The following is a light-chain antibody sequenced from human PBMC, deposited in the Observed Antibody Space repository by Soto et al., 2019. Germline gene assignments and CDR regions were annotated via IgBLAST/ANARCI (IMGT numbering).Light chain of an antibody. CDR3: PHYLIYPYT. J-gene: IGKJ2*01. Sequence: AIRMTQSPSSFSASTGDRVTITCRASQGISSYLAWYQQKPGKAPKLLIYAAATLQRGAPSRFSASGSGTNFTLTISRLQTEDFATYYCPHYLIYPYTFGQRTKVEI. CDR2: AAA. CDR1: QGISSY. V-gene: IGKV1-8*01.